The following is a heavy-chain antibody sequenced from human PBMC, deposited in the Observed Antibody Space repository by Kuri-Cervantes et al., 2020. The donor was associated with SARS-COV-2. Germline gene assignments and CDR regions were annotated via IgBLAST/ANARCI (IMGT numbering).Heavy chain of an antibody. V-gene: IGHV3-23*01. CDR3: AKDLCSSTSCSTYDAFDI. CDR1: GFTFSSYG. D-gene: IGHD2-2*01. CDR2: ISGSGGST. Sequence: GESLKISCAASGFTFSSYGMHWVRQAPGKGLEWVSAISGSGGSTYYADSVKGRFTISRDNSKNTLYLQMNSLRAEDTAVYYCAKDLCSSTSCSTYDAFDIWGQGTMVTVSS. J-gene: IGHJ3*02.